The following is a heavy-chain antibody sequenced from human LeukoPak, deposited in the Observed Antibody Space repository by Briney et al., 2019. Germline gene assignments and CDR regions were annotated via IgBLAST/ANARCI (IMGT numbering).Heavy chain of an antibody. CDR3: AKDGQQLVPYYYYYMDV. V-gene: IGHV3-33*06. Sequence: GGSLRLSCAASGFTFSSYGMHWVRQAPGKGLERVAVIWYDGSNKYYADSVKGRFTISRDNSKNTLYLQMNSLRAEDTAVYYCAKDGQQLVPYYYYYMDVWGKGTTVTVSS. D-gene: IGHD6-13*01. CDR2: IWYDGSNK. J-gene: IGHJ6*03. CDR1: GFTFSSYG.